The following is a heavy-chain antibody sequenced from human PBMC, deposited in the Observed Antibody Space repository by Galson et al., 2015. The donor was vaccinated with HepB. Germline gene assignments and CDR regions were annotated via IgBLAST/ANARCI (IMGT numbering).Heavy chain of an antibody. CDR3: ARGRRVEGTMITFGGRVWSYFDY. J-gene: IGHJ4*02. D-gene: IGHD3-16*01. CDR2: INHSGST. Sequence: SETLSLTCAVYGGSFSGYYWSWIRQPPGKGLEWIGEINHSGSTNYNPSLKSRVTISVDTSKNQFSLKLSSVTAADTAVYYCARGRRVEGTMITFGGRVWSYFDYWGQGTLVTVSS. CDR1: GGSFSGYY. V-gene: IGHV4-34*01.